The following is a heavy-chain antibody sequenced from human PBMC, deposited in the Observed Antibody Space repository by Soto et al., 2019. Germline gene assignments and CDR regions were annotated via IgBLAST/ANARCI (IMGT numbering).Heavy chain of an antibody. V-gene: IGHV4-39*01. Sequence: SETLSLTCTVSGGSISSSSYYWGWIRQPPGKGLEWIGSIYYSGSTYYNPSLKSRVTISVDTSKNQFSLKLSSVTAADTAVYYCARHWEGFGELKKAFDIWGQGTMVTVSS. J-gene: IGHJ3*02. CDR3: ARHWEGFGELKKAFDI. CDR1: GGSISSSSYY. CDR2: IYYSGST. D-gene: IGHD3-10*01.